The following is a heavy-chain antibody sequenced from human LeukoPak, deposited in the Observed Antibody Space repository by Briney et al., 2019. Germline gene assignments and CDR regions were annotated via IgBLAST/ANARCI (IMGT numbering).Heavy chain of an antibody. V-gene: IGHV1-8*03. J-gene: IGHJ4*02. Sequence: ASVKVSCKASGYTFTSYDINWVRQATGQGLEWMGWMNPNSGNTGYAQKFQGRVTITADESTSTAYMELSSLRSEDTAVYYCARAALGFTTVTTSFDYWGQGTLVTVSS. CDR3: ARAALGFTTVTTSFDY. D-gene: IGHD4-17*01. CDR1: GYTFTSYD. CDR2: MNPNSGNT.